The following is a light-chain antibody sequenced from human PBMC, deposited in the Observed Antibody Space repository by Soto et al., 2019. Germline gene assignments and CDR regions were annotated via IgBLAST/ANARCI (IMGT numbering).Light chain of an antibody. J-gene: IGKJ1*01. CDR2: GAS. CDR1: QGINKY. CDR3: QHYAAAPWA. Sequence: DSQMTQSPSSLSASVGDRVTITCRASQGINKYLAWYQKRPGKPPKVLIYGASTLHSGVPPRFSGSGSGTDFILTINGMQPEDVASYYCQHYAAAPWAFGQGTNVDI. V-gene: IGKV1-27*01.